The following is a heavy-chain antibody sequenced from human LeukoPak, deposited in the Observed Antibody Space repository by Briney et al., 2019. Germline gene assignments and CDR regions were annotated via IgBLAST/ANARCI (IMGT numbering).Heavy chain of an antibody. CDR1: GFTFSGSA. CDR3: ARVSGYDWESFYDY. J-gene: IGHJ4*02. CDR2: IRSKANSYAT. Sequence: GGSLRLSCAASGFTFSGSAMHWVRQASGKGLEWVGRIRSKANSYATAYAASVKGRFTISRDDSKNTAYLQMNSLKAEDTAVYYCARVSGYDWESFYDYWGQGTLVTVSS. V-gene: IGHV3-73*01. D-gene: IGHD5-12*01.